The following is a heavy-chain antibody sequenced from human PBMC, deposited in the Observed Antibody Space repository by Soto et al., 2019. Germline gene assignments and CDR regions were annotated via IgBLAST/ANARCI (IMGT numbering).Heavy chain of an antibody. CDR2: ISYDGSNK. J-gene: IGHJ4*02. Sequence: PGLPMIVSCAAAGVSGCSNYMTRVSKAPGKGLEWVAVISYDGSNKYYADSVKGRFSISRDNAKNSLYLQMNSLRAEDTAFYYCVKDHDEDFGYDLDYFNYWGQGTLVTVSS. CDR1: GVSGCSNY. V-gene: IGHV3-30*18. D-gene: IGHD5-12*01. CDR3: VKDHDEDFGYDLDYFNY.